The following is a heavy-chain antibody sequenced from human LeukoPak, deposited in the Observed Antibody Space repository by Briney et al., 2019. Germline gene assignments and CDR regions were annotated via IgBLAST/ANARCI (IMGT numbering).Heavy chain of an antibody. CDR1: GGSISSYY. CDR2: IYYSGST. CDR3: ARLPHHVLLWFGESIDAFDI. Sequence: SETLSLTCTGSGGSISSYYWSWIRQPPGKGLQWIGYIYYSGSTNYNPSLKSRVTISVDTSKNQFSLKLSSVTAADTAVYYCARLPHHVLLWFGESIDAFDIWGQGTMVTVSS. D-gene: IGHD3-10*01. V-gene: IGHV4-59*08. J-gene: IGHJ3*02.